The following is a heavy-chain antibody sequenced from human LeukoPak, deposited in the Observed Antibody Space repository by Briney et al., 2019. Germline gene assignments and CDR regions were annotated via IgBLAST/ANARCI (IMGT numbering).Heavy chain of an antibody. CDR2: TSSSDPGT. D-gene: IGHD3-3*02. J-gene: IGHJ4*02. CDR3: AKAPVTTCRGAFCYPFDY. CDR1: GLPLGSYA. V-gene: IGHV3-23*01. Sequence: PGRSLRLSCAASGLPLGSYAMSWVRQGPGKGLGWVADTSSSDPGTYHADSVRGRFTISRDNSKNTLYLQMNRLRVEDAAVYYCAKAPVTTCRGAFCYPFDYWGLGTLVTVSS.